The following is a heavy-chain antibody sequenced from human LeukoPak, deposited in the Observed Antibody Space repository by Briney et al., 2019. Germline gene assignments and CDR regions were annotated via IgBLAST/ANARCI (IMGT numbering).Heavy chain of an antibody. CDR3: ARGRYCSSTSCSPYYFDY. CDR1: GGSISSYY. Sequence: SETLSLTCTVSGGSISSYYWSWIRQPPGKGLEWIGYIYYSGSTNYNPSLKSRVTISVDTSKNQFSLKLSSVTAADTAVYYCARGRYCSSTSCSPYYFDYWGQGTLVTVSS. CDR2: IYYSGST. V-gene: IGHV4-59*01. J-gene: IGHJ4*02. D-gene: IGHD2-2*01.